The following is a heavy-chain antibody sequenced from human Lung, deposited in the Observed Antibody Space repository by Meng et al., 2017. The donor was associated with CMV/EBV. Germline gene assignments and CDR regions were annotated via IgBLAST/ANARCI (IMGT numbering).Heavy chain of an antibody. V-gene: IGHV4-38-2*02. J-gene: IGHJ6*02. Sequence: SETLSLXXTISGYSITTSYFWGWVRQSPGKGLEWIGSIFHGGTVYYNPSVKSRVTISLDTSKNQFSLRLDSVTAADTAVYYCARERDYYSYMDVWGRGATVTVSS. CDR2: IFHGGTV. CDR3: ARERDYYSYMDV. CDR1: GYSITTSYF.